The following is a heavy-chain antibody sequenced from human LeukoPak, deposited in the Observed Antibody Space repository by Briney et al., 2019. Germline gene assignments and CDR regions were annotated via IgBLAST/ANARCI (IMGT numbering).Heavy chain of an antibody. D-gene: IGHD3-22*01. Sequence: PGGSLRLSCAASGFTFSSYGMHWVRQAPGKGLEWVAVIWYDGSNKYYADSVKGRFTISRDNSKNTLYLQMNSLRAEDTAVYYCAPITHYDSSGYYSRYFRHWGQGTLVTVSS. CDR2: IWYDGSNK. CDR1: GFTFSSYG. J-gene: IGHJ1*01. V-gene: IGHV3-33*01. CDR3: APITHYDSSGYYSRYFRH.